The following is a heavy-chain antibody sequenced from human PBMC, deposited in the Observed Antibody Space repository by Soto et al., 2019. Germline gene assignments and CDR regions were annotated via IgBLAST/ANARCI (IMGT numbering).Heavy chain of an antibody. Sequence: ASVKVSCKASGYTFTSYGISWVRQAPGQGLEWMGWISAYNGNTNYAQKLQGRVTMTTDTSTSTAYMELRSLRSDDTAVYYCARDVLRYFDCSLRDAFDIWAQGKMVTVSS. D-gene: IGHD3-9*01. J-gene: IGHJ3*02. V-gene: IGHV1-18*04. CDR3: ARDVLRYFDCSLRDAFDI. CDR1: GYTFTSYG. CDR2: ISAYNGNT.